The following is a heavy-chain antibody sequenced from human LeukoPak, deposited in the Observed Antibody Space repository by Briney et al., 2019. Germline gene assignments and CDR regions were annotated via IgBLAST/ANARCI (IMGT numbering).Heavy chain of an antibody. D-gene: IGHD5-24*01. CDR2: ISGSSDNT. CDR3: AKGPKMGPTDS. CDR1: GFTFGDYA. V-gene: IGHV3-23*01. J-gene: IGHJ4*02. Sequence: PGGSLRLSCTASGFTFGDYAMTWVRQAPGKGLEWVSAISGSSDNTYYADSVKGRFTISRDNSKNTLFLQMNSLRAEDTAVYYCAKGPKMGPTDSWGQGTPVTVSS.